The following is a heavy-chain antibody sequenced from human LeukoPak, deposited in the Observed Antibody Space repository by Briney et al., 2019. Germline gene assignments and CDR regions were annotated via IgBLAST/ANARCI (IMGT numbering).Heavy chain of an antibody. V-gene: IGHV1-69*13. CDR1: AGILISFA. CDR2: IIPIFGTA. J-gene: IGHJ4*02. D-gene: IGHD6-6*01. Sequence: SVKLSCKASAGILISFAISWVGQAPGLVLKWMRGIIPIFGTANYAQKFQGRVTITADESTSTAYMELSSLRSEDTAVYYCARDRGSISSSFDYWGQVTLVTVSS. CDR3: ARDRGSISSSFDY.